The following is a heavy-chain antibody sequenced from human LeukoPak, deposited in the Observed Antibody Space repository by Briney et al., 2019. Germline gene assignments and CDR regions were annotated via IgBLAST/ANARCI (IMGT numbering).Heavy chain of an antibody. Sequence: PGGSLRLSCAASGFSFNNFAMSWVRQAPGKGLEWVSAISPGSTRTYYAASVKGRFTISRDNSMNTLYLHMDSLRAEDTAVYYCARVGEKAFHLWPEIDYWGQGTLVTVSS. CDR1: GFSFNNFA. CDR2: ISPGSTRT. D-gene: IGHD5-24*01. CDR3: ARVGEKAFHLWPEIDY. J-gene: IGHJ4*02. V-gene: IGHV3-23*01.